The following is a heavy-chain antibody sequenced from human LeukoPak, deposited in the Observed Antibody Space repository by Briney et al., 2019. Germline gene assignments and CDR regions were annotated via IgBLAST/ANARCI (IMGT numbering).Heavy chain of an antibody. D-gene: IGHD6-6*01. V-gene: IGHV1-2*02. CDR2: IHPNSGGT. CDR1: GYTFTDYY. J-gene: IGHJ4*02. Sequence: GASVKLSCKASGYTFTDYYMNWVRQAPGQGLEWMGWIHPNSGGTNCAQKFQGRVTMTRDTSISTAYMELSRLTFDDTAVYYCGRKSAARKTSEFDYWGQGTLVTVSS. CDR3: GRKSAARKTSEFDY.